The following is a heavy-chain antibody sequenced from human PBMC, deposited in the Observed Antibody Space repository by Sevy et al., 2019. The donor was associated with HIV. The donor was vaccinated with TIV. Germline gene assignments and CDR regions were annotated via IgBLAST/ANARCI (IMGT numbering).Heavy chain of an antibody. J-gene: IGHJ6*02. CDR3: ARDRGIAARLVLNYGMDV. CDR2: ISSSGSTI. D-gene: IGHD6-6*01. V-gene: IGHV3-11*01. CDR1: GFTFSDYY. Sequence: GGSLRLSCAASGFTFSDYYMSWTRQAPGKGLEWVSYISSSGSTIYYAHSVKGRFTISRDNAKNSLYLQMNSLRAEDTAVYYCARDRGIAARLVLNYGMDVWGQGTTVTVSS.